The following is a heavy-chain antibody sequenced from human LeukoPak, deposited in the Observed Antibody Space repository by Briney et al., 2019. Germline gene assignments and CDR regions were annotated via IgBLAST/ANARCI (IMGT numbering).Heavy chain of an antibody. D-gene: IGHD5-12*01. CDR2: INPDGSTT. V-gene: IGHV3-74*01. Sequence: GGSLRLSCAASGFTFSSYDMTWVRQAPGKGLVWVSRINPDGSTTTYADSVKGRFTISRDNAKNTLYLQMNSLRAEDTAVYYCARGKYGGYFIDYWGQGTLVTVSS. CDR3: ARGKYGGYFIDY. J-gene: IGHJ4*02. CDR1: GFTFSSYD.